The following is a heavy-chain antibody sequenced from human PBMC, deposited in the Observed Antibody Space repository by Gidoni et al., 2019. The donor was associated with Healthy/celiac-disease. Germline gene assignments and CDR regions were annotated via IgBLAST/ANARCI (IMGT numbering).Heavy chain of an antibody. J-gene: IGHJ4*02. D-gene: IGHD6-13*01. CDR3: AKDLLGQQPA. CDR2: ISYDGSRK. CDR1: GFTFSSYG. V-gene: IGHV3-30*18. Sequence: QVQLVESGGGVVQPGRSLRLSCAASGFTFSSYGMHWIRQAPGKGLEWVAVISYDGSRKDYGDFVKGRFTISRDNSKNTMYLQMNSLRPEDTAVYYCAKDLLGQQPAWGQGMLVTVSS.